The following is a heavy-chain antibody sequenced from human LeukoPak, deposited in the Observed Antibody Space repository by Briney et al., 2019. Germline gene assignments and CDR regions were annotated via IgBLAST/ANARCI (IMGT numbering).Heavy chain of an antibody. CDR2: INHSGGT. J-gene: IGHJ6*02. V-gene: IGHV4-34*01. CDR3: ARYRSRSYGMDV. D-gene: IGHD4-11*01. CDR1: GGSFSGYY. Sequence: SETLSLTCAVYGGSFSGYYWSWIRQPPGKGLEWIGEINHSGGTNYNPSLKSRVTISVDTSKNQFSLKLSSVTAADTAVYYCARYRSRSYGMDVWGQGTTVTVSS.